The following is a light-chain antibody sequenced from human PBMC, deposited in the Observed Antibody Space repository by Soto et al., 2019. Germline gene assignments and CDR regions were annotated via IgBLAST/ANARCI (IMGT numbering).Light chain of an antibody. Sequence: QSVLTQPPSASETPGQRVTISCSGSSSNIGSNTVNWYQQLPGTAPKLLIYSDNQRPSGVPDRFSGSKSGTSASLAISGLQSEDAADYYCAAWDDSLNGRVFGGGTKLTVL. V-gene: IGLV1-44*01. CDR2: SDN. CDR1: SSNIGSNT. CDR3: AAWDDSLNGRV. J-gene: IGLJ2*01.